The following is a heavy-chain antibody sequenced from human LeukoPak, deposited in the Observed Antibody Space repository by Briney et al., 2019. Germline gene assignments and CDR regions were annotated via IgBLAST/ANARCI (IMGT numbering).Heavy chain of an antibody. CDR3: AKSGYSSGPTFS. J-gene: IGHJ5*02. CDR1: GGTFSSYA. V-gene: IGHV1-69*05. D-gene: IGHD6-19*01. Sequence: SVKVSCKASGGTFSSYAISWVRQAPGQGLEWMGRIIPIFGTANYAQKFQGRVTITTDESTSTAYMELSSLRSEDTAVYYCAKSGYSSGPTFSWGQGTLVTVSS. CDR2: IIPIFGTA.